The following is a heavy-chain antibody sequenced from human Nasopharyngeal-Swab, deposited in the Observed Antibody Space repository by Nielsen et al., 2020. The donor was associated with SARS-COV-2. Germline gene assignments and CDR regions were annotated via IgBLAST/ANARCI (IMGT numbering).Heavy chain of an antibody. CDR2: LNTGGSSI. J-gene: IGHJ4*02. V-gene: IGHV3-11*01. Sequence: WIRQPPGKGLEWVSYLNTGGSSIFYADSVKGRFTVSRDNAKNSVYLQMNSLRAEDTAVYYCARVIREVRGAFFDYWGQGTLVTVSS. D-gene: IGHD3-10*01. CDR3: ARVIREVRGAFFDY.